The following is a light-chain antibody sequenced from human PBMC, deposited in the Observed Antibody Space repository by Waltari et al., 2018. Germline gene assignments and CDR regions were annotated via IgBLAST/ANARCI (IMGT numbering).Light chain of an antibody. CDR3: QQSYSTPIT. Sequence: DIQMTQSPSSLSTSVGDRVTLTCRASQGIDRYLNWYQHKPGKAPKLLICAASTLQSGVPSRFSGRGSGTDFTLTIRSLQPEDFATYYCQQSYSTPITFGQGTRLDMK. J-gene: IGKJ5*01. V-gene: IGKV1-39*01. CDR1: QGIDRY. CDR2: AAS.